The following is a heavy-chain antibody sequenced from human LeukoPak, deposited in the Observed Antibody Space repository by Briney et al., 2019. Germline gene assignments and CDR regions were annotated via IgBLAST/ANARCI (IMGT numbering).Heavy chain of an antibody. CDR3: ARSKGPFYGDYFDY. Sequence: PSETLSLTCTVSGGSISSYYWSWIRQPPGKGLEWLGYIYYSGSTNYNPSLKSRVTISVDTSKNQFSLKLSSVTAADTAVYYCARSKGPFYGDYFDYWGQGTLVTVSS. CDR2: IYYSGST. J-gene: IGHJ4*02. D-gene: IGHD4-17*01. V-gene: IGHV4-59*08. CDR1: GGSISSYY.